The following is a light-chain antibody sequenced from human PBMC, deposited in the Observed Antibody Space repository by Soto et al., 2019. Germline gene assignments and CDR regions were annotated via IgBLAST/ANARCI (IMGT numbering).Light chain of an antibody. Sequence: QSALTQPPSASGSPGQSVAISCTGTSSDVGGYNYVSWYQQHPGKAPKFMIYDVSKRPSGVPDRFSGSKSGNTASLTISGLQADDEADYYCCSYAGSYTWVFGGGTKLTVL. V-gene: IGLV2-11*01. CDR1: SSDVGGYNY. J-gene: IGLJ3*02. CDR2: DVS. CDR3: CSYAGSYTWV.